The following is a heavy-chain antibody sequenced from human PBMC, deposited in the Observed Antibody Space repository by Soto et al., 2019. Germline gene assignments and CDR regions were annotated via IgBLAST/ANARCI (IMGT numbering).Heavy chain of an antibody. D-gene: IGHD7-27*01. CDR1: GGTFSSYA. V-gene: IGHV1-69*12. CDR3: GRAGKKGNLGTYYYYGMDV. CDR2: IIPIFGTA. J-gene: IGHJ6*02. Sequence: QVQLVQSGAEVKKPGSSVKDSCKASGGTFSSYAISWVRQAPGQGLEWMGGIIPIFGTANYAQKFQGRVTITADESTSTAYMELSSLRSEHTAVYYCGRAGKKGNLGTYYYYGMDVWGQGTTVTVSS.